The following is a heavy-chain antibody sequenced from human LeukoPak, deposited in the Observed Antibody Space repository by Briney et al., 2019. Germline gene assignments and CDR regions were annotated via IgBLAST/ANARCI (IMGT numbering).Heavy chain of an antibody. D-gene: IGHD4-17*01. CDR2: ISSGSSAI. Sequence: GGSVRLSYEASGFTFTTYSMTWVRQAPGKGLEWVSIISSGSSAIFSADALKGRFTIPRDDAKNLLYLDMNSLRAEDTAVYYCARGHTAVTRHFDFWGQGTLVTVSS. V-gene: IGHV3-21*01. CDR1: GFTFTTYS. CDR3: ARGHTAVTRHFDF. J-gene: IGHJ4*02.